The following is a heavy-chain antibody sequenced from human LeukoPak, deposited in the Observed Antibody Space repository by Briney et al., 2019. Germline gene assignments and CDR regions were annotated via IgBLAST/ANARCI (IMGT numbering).Heavy chain of an antibody. CDR3: ARDLTPDYSNSLG. CDR1: GFTFSSYS. D-gene: IGHD4-11*01. Sequence: GGSLRLSCAASGFTFSSYSMNWVRQAPGKGLEWVSYISSSSSTIYYADSVKGRFTISRDNAKNSLYLQMNSLRAEDTAVYYCARDLTPDYSNSLGRGKGTTVTVSS. CDR2: ISSSSSTI. J-gene: IGHJ6*04. V-gene: IGHV3-48*01.